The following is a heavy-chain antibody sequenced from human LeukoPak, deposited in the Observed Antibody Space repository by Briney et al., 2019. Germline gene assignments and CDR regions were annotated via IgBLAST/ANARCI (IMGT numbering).Heavy chain of an antibody. CDR2: IKADGSGT. D-gene: IGHD1-1*01. Sequence: GGSLRLSCAASGFNIGPYAMYWVRQGPGRGLKWVSVIKADGSGTFYSDSVRGRFTTSTDNSKNSLYLQMSSLTSVDTALYYCATWAFYHNLDVWGQGTTVAVSS. CDR1: GFNIGPYA. V-gene: IGHV3-43*02. J-gene: IGHJ6*02. CDR3: ATWAFYHNLDV.